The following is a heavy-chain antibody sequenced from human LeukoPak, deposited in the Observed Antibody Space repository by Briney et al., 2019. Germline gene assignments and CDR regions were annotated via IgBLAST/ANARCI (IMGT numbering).Heavy chain of an antibody. Sequence: GGSLRLSCAASGFTFSSYVMSWVRQAPGKGLEWVSAISGSGGSTYYADSVKGRFTISRDNSKNTLYLQMNSLRAEDTAVYYCAKDPRTGTTFSATAAFDIWGQGTMVTVSS. D-gene: IGHD1-7*01. J-gene: IGHJ3*02. CDR1: GFTFSSYV. CDR3: AKDPRTGTTFSATAAFDI. CDR2: ISGSGGST. V-gene: IGHV3-23*01.